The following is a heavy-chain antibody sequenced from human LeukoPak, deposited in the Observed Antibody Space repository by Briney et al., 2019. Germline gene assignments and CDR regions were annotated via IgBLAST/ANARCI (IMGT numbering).Heavy chain of an antibody. J-gene: IGHJ4*02. CDR2: ICDSGRTI. D-gene: IGHD3-22*01. Sequence: GGSLRLSCAASGFTFSDYYMSGIRQAPGKGLEWVSYICDSGRTIYYADSVKGRFTISRDNAKNSVYLQMNNLRAEDTAVYYCARDRLGDYDHSGYYDKWGQGTLVTVSS. V-gene: IGHV3-11*01. CDR1: GFTFSDYY. CDR3: ARDRLGDYDHSGYYDK.